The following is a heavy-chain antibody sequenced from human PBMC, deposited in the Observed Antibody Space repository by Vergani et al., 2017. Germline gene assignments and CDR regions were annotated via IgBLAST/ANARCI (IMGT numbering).Heavy chain of an antibody. CDR1: GGTFSSYA. CDR2: IIPIFGTA. D-gene: IGHD4-17*01. CDR3: ARGPSQGYGDYIFDYYMDV. Sequence: QVQLVQSGAEVKKPGSSVKVSCKASGGTFSSYAISWVRQAPGQGLEWMGGIIPIFGTANYAQKFQGRVTITADESTSTAYMELSSLRSEDTAVYYCARGPSQGYGDYIFDYYMDVWGKGTTVTVSS. V-gene: IGHV1-69*01. J-gene: IGHJ6*03.